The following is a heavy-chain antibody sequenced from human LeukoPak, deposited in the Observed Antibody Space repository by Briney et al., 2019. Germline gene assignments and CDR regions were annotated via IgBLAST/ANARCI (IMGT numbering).Heavy chain of an antibody. CDR3: ARGESYTQFDY. D-gene: IGHD2-2*02. CDR2: ISYDGSNK. Sequence: AGSLRLSCAASGFTFSSYAMHWVRQAPGKGLEWVAVISYDGSNKYYADSVKGRFTISRDNSKNTLYLQMNSLRAEDTAVYYCARGESYTQFDYWGQGTLVTVSS. J-gene: IGHJ4*02. V-gene: IGHV3-30-3*01. CDR1: GFTFSSYA.